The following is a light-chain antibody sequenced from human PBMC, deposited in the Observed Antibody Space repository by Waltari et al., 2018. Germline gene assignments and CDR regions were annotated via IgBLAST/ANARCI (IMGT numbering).Light chain of an antibody. CDR2: DVS. J-gene: IGLJ2*01. V-gene: IGLV2-14*03. CDR1: SSDVGTYNY. CDR3: SSYISSSTLEL. Sequence: QSALTQPASVSGSPGQSITISCPGTSSDVGTYNYFSWYQQHPGKAPKLMIFDVSIRPSGVSNRFSGSKAGNTASLTISGLQAEDEADYYCSSYISSSTLELFGGGTSLTVL.